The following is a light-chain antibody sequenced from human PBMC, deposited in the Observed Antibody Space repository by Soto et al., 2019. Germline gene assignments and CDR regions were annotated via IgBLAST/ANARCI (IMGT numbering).Light chain of an antibody. CDR2: GAS. CDR1: QSVSSN. V-gene: IGKV3-15*01. CDR3: HQYNNWPRALT. J-gene: IGKJ4*01. Sequence: EIVMTQSPATLSLSPGERATLSCRASQSVSSNLAWYQQKPGQAPRLLIYGASTRATDIPARFSGSGSGTEFTLTISSLQSEDFAVYYCHQYNNWPRALTFGGGTKVEIK.